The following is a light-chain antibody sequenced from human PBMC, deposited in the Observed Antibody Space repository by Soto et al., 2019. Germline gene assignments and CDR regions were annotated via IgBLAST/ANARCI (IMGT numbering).Light chain of an antibody. CDR1: QGISRW. CDR3: QQANSFPIT. J-gene: IGKJ5*01. Sequence: DIQMTQSPSSVSASVGDRVTITCRASQGISRWLAWYQQKPGKAPKLLVYAASSLQSGVPSRFSGSGSGTDFTLTISSLQPEGFATYYCQQANSFPITFGQGTRLEIK. V-gene: IGKV1D-12*01. CDR2: AAS.